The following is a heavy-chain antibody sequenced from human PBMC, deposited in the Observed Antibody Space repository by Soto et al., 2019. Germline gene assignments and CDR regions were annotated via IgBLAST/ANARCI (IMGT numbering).Heavy chain of an antibody. CDR2: IRVNNGDT. CDR1: GYTFTNSG. Sequence: PSVKVSCKASGYTFTNSGFSWVRQAPGQGLEWVGWIRVNNGDTHYAQKLQGRVTMTTDTSTSTAFMELRSLRSDDTAVYYCARDSGGNSGYFQHWGQGTLVTVSS. V-gene: IGHV1-18*01. CDR3: ARDSGGNSGYFQH. J-gene: IGHJ1*01. D-gene: IGHD2-21*02.